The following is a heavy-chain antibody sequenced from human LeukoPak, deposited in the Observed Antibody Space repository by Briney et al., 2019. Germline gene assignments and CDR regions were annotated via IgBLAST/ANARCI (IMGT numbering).Heavy chain of an antibody. CDR3: ARERGGHYFDY. J-gene: IGHJ4*02. V-gene: IGHV1-3*01. CDR2: INAGNGNT. D-gene: IGHD3-16*01. CDR1: GYTFTSYA. Sequence: GASVKVSCKASGYTFTSYAMHWVRQAPGQRLEWMGWINAGNGNTKYSQKFQGRVTMTRDTSTSTVYMELSSLRSEDTAVYYCARERGGHYFDYWGQGTLVTVSS.